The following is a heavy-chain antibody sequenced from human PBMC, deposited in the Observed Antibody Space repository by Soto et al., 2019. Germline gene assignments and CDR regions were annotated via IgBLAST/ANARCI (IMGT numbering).Heavy chain of an antibody. V-gene: IGHV1-2*02. J-gene: IGHJ4*02. CDR2: INPNSGGT. D-gene: IGHD6-13*01. Sequence: ASVKVSCKASGYTFTGYYMHWVRQAPGQGLEWMGWINPNSGGTNYAQKFQGRVTMTRDTSISTAYMELSRLRSDDTAVYYCARLYSSGWYSRHFDYWGQGTLVTVSS. CDR3: ARLYSSGWYSRHFDY. CDR1: GYTFTGYY.